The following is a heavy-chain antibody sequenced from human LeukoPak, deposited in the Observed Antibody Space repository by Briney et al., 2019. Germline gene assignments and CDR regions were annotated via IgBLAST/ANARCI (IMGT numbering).Heavy chain of an antibody. Sequence: SETVSLTCTVSGGSISSSSYYWGWIRQPPGKGLEWIGSIYYSGSTYYNPSLKSRVTISVDTSKNQFSLKLSSVTAADTAVYYCARQDFWSGYYFDPWGQGTLVTVSS. V-gene: IGHV4-39*01. CDR1: GGSISSSSYY. D-gene: IGHD3-3*01. CDR3: ARQDFWSGYYFDP. CDR2: IYYSGST. J-gene: IGHJ5*02.